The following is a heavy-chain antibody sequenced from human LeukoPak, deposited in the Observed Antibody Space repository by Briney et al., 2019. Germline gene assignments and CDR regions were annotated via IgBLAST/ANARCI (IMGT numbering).Heavy chain of an antibody. Sequence: ASVKVSCKASGYTFNGYYMHWVRQAPGQGLEWMGWINPNSGGTNYAQKFQGRVTMTRDTSISTAYMELSRLRSDDTAVYYCARGLAVASTAGDYWGQGTLVTVSS. J-gene: IGHJ4*02. CDR2: INPNSGGT. CDR3: ARGLAVASTAGDY. CDR1: GYTFNGYY. V-gene: IGHV1-2*02. D-gene: IGHD6-19*01.